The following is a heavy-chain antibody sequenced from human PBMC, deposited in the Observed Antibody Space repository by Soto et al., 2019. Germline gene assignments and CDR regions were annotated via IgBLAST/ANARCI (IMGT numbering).Heavy chain of an antibody. J-gene: IGHJ4*02. D-gene: IGHD6-19*01. CDR3: ANSPQWRYRFDY. Sequence: GALRLSGAPSGFTFSSYAMSWVRQAPGKGLEWVSAISGSGGSAYYADSVKGRFTISRDNSKNTLYLQMNSLRAEDTAVYYCANSPQWRYRFDYWGQGTLVTASS. CDR2: ISGSGGSA. CDR1: GFTFSSYA. V-gene: IGHV3-23*01.